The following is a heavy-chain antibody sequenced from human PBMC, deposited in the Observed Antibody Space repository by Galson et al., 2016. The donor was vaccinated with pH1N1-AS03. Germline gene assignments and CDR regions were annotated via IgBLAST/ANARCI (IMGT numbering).Heavy chain of an antibody. CDR1: GYSISSGFH. CDR3: ARCSGSYQFDY. J-gene: IGHJ4*02. CDR2: ISHSGNT. D-gene: IGHD1-26*01. Sequence: ETLSLTCAVSGYSISSGFHWAWVRQPPSKGLEWIGTISHSGNTYYNPSLKSLVTMSVDTPKNQFSLKLSSVTAADAAVYYCARCSGSYQFDYWGQGTLVTVSS. V-gene: IGHV4-38-2*01.